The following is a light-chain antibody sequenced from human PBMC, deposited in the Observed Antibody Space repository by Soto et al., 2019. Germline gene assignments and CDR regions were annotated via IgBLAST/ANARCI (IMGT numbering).Light chain of an antibody. CDR2: GAS. V-gene: IGKV3-20*01. CDR3: NHYGDSPIYT. J-gene: IGKJ3*01. CDR1: QSVSRNY. Sequence: EIVLTQSPGPLSLSPGATATLSCRARQSVSRNYLAWFQQKPGQAPRLLIHGASSRAAGTPDRFSGSGSGTDFTLTISRLEPEDFAVYYFNHYGDSPIYTFGPGTKVDFK.